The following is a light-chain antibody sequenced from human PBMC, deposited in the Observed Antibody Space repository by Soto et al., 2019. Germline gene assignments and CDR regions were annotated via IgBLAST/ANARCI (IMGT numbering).Light chain of an antibody. J-gene: IGKJ1*01. CDR1: QSVRSN. CDR2: GAS. V-gene: IGKV3-15*01. CDR3: QQYNNWPGT. Sequence: IVVTQSAAALSVSPGERATLSCRASQSVRSNLAWYQQKPGKAPRLLIYGASTRATGIPARFSGSGSGTEFTLTISSLQSEDFAVYYCQQYNNWPGTFGQGSKVDIK.